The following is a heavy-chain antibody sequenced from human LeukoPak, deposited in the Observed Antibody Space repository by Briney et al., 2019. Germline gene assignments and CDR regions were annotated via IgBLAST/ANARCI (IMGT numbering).Heavy chain of an antibody. CDR1: GGSFSGYY. V-gene: IGHV4-34*01. CDR3: ARTQYYYDSRESIDY. CDR2: INHSGST. Sequence: SETLSLTCAVYGGSFSGYYWSWIRQPPGKGLEWIGEINHSGSTNYNPSLKSRVTISVDTSENQFSLKLSSVTAADTAVYYCARTQYYYDSRESIDYWGQGTLVTVSS. J-gene: IGHJ4*02. D-gene: IGHD3-22*01.